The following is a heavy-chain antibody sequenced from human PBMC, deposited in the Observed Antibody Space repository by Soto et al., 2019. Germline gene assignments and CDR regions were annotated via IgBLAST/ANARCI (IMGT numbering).Heavy chain of an antibody. D-gene: IGHD1-1*01. CDR1: GGSISSGDYY. CDR2: IYYSGST. V-gene: IGHV4-30-4*01. Sequence: TLSLTCTVSGGSISSGDYYWSWIRQPPGKGLEWIGYIYYSGSTYYNPSPKSRVTISVDTSKNQFSLKLSSVTAADTAVYYCAGDHWPAWTWFAPGGQGPLVTVPS. CDR3: AGDHWPAWTWFAP. J-gene: IGHJ5*02.